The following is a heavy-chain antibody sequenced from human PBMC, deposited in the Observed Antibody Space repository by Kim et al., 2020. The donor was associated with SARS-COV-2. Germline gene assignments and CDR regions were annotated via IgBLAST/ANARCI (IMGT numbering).Heavy chain of an antibody. D-gene: IGHD6-13*01. Sequence: ASVKVSCKASGYTFTGYYMHWVRQAPGQGLEWMGWINPNSGGTNYAQKFQGRVTMTRDTSISTAYMELSRLRSDDTAVYYCAREDWAYSSSWDYWGQGTLVTVSS. CDR2: INPNSGGT. CDR1: GYTFTGYY. V-gene: IGHV1-2*02. J-gene: IGHJ4*02. CDR3: AREDWAYSSSWDY.